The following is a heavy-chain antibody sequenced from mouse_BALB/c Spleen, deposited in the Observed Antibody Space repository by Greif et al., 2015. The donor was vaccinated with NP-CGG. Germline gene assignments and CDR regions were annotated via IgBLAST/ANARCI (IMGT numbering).Heavy chain of an antibody. J-gene: IGHJ3*01. CDR3: ARDGITPWFAY. CDR2: IYPGGGYT. D-gene: IGHD1-1*01. CDR1: GYTFTNYW. Sequence: QVQLQQSGAELVRPGTSVKISCKASGYTFTNYWLGWVKQRPGHGLEWIGDIYPGGGYTNYNEKFKGKATLTADTSSSTAYMQLSSLTSEDSAVYFCARDGITPWFAYWGQGTLVTVSA. V-gene: IGHV1-63*02.